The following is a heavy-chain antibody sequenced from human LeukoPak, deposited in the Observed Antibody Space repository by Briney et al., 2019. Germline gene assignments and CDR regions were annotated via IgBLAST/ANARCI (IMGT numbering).Heavy chain of an antibody. Sequence: GASVKVSCKASGYTFTSYDINWVRQATGQGLEWMGWMNPNSGNTGYAQKFQGGVTMTRNTSISTAYMELSSLRSEDTAVYYCARAFTMIVVPPGYWGQGTLVTVSS. J-gene: IGHJ4*02. V-gene: IGHV1-8*01. D-gene: IGHD3-22*01. CDR2: MNPNSGNT. CDR1: GYTFTSYD. CDR3: ARAFTMIVVPPGY.